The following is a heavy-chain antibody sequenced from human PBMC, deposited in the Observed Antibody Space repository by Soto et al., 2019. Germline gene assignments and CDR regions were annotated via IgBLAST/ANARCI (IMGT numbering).Heavy chain of an antibody. Sequence: GGSLRLSCADSGFTFSSYGMHWVRQAPSKGLEWVAVISYDGSNKYYADSVKGRFTISRDNSKNTLYLQMNSLRAEDTAVYYCAKDVVVGATTGLGDYYYYYGMDVWGQGTTVTVSS. D-gene: IGHD1-26*01. V-gene: IGHV3-30*18. CDR1: GFTFSSYG. J-gene: IGHJ6*02. CDR2: ISYDGSNK. CDR3: AKDVVVGATTGLGDYYYYYGMDV.